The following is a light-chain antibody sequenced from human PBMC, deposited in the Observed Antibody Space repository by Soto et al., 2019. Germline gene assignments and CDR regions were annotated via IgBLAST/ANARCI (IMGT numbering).Light chain of an antibody. CDR1: QSVSSN. CDR2: RAS. CDR3: QQYGDWPPWT. Sequence: EIVMTQSPATLSVSPGERATLSCRASQSVSSNLAWYQQKPGQPPRLLIYRASTRATGIPARFSGSGSGTEFTITISSLQSEDFAVYFCQQYGDWPPWTFGQGTKVEIK. J-gene: IGKJ1*01. V-gene: IGKV3-15*01.